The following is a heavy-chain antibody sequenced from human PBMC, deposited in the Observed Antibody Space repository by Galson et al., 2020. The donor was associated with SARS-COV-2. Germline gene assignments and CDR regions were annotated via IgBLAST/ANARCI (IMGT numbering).Heavy chain of an antibody. CDR3: ARQTDGAVANNH. CDR2: ISYTGRT. Sequence: SETLSLTCTVSGGSISSSGYYWGWIRQPPGKGLEWIGSISYTGRTYYNPSLKSRVTILADTSKNKFSLILQSVTAADTAVYYCARQTDGAVANNHWGQGTLVTVSS. D-gene: IGHD2-15*01. J-gene: IGHJ5*02. V-gene: IGHV4-39*01. CDR1: GGSISSSGYY.